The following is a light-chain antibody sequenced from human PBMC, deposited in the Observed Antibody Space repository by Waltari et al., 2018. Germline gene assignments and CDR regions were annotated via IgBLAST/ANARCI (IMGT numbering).Light chain of an antibody. CDR2: DVS. CDR1: SSDVGGYNY. V-gene: IGLV2-14*03. CDR3: SSYTSSDTNV. Sequence: QSALTPPASVSGSPGQSITISCTGTSSDVGGYNYVSWYQHHPGKAPKLMIYDVSNRPSGVSNRFSGSKSGNTASLTISGLQAEDEGDYYCSSYTSSDTNVFGSGTYVTVL. J-gene: IGLJ6*01.